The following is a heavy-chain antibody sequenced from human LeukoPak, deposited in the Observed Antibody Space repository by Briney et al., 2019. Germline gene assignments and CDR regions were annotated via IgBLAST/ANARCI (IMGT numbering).Heavy chain of an antibody. Sequence: SETLSLTRTVFGDSVTGYFLNWVRQPPGKGLEWIGHIYKIGTTNYNPSLKSRLTISADTSKNQFSLQLRSVTAADTAVYCVIGVGWQPDYWGQGALVTVSS. V-gene: IGHV4-59*02. CDR3: IGVGWQPDY. J-gene: IGHJ4*02. D-gene: IGHD2-15*01. CDR2: IYKIGTT. CDR1: GDSVTGYF.